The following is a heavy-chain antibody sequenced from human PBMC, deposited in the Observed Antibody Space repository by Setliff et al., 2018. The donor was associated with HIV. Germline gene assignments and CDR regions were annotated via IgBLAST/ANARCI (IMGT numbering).Heavy chain of an antibody. J-gene: IGHJ4*02. CDR3: VRGSGYYYFDN. CDR2: MNTDGSST. D-gene: IGHD3-22*01. Sequence: GGSLRLSCAASGFTFSSYWMHWVRQAPGKGLAWVFGMNTDGSSTRYADSVKGRFTISRDNAKNMLYLQMNSLSADDTAVYYCVRGSGYYYFDNWGQGALVTVSS. V-gene: IGHV3-74*01. CDR1: GFTFSSYW.